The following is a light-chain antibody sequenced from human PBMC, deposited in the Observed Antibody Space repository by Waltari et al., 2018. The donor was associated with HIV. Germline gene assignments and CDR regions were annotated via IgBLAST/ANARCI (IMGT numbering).Light chain of an antibody. Sequence: YVLTQPPSVSVAPGQTARITCGGDNIAGRKVHWYQRRPGQAPALVVFDDSDRPSGIPERFSGSSSGNTATLIISRVEDGDEADYYCQVWDESNEQVVFGGGTRLTVL. CDR3: QVWDESNEQVV. J-gene: IGLJ2*01. CDR1: NIAGRK. V-gene: IGLV3-21*02. CDR2: DDS.